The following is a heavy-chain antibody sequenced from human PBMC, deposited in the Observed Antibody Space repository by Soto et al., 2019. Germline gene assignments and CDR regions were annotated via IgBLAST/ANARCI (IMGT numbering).Heavy chain of an antibody. V-gene: IGHV5-51*01. CDR3: ASSKNSGSDDAFDI. J-gene: IGHJ3*02. CDR1: GFSFTNNW. Sequence: GESLKISCQVSGFSFTNNWIGWVRQMPGKGLEWMGIIYPGDSDTRYSPSFQGQVTISADKSISTAYLQWSSLKASDTAMYYCASSKNSGSDDAFDIWGQGTMVTVSS. D-gene: IGHD3-10*01. CDR2: IYPGDSDT.